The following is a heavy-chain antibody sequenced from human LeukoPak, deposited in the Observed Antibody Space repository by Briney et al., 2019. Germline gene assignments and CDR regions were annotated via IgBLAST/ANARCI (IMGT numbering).Heavy chain of an antibody. J-gene: IGHJ4*02. Sequence: GGSLRLSCAASGFTFSHYWMARVRQAPGKWLEWVAIIRPDANDGSYVDSVKGRFTISRDNAKNTLYLQMNSLRAEDTAVYYCAKGVAVASPYYFDYWGQGTLVTVSS. CDR1: GFTFSHYW. CDR2: IRPDANDG. V-gene: IGHV3-7*03. D-gene: IGHD6-19*01. CDR3: AKGVAVASPYYFDY.